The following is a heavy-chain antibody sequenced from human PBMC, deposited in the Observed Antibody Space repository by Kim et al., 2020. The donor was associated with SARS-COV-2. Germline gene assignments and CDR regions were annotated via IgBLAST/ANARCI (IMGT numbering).Heavy chain of an antibody. CDR3: ARAGQQLVAYYYGMDV. V-gene: IGHV3-7*01. CDR2: IKQDGSEK. CDR1: GFTFSSYW. Sequence: GGSLRLSCAASGFTFSSYWMSWVRQAPGKGLEWVANIKQDGSEKYYVDSVKGRFTISRDNAKNSLYLQMNSLRAEDTAVYYCARAGQQLVAYYYGMDVWGQGTTVTVSS. D-gene: IGHD6-13*01. J-gene: IGHJ6*02.